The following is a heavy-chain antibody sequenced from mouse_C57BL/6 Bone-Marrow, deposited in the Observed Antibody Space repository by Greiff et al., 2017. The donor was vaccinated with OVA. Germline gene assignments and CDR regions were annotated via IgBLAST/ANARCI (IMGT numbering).Heavy chain of an antibody. CDR1: GYSITSGYY. D-gene: IGHD2-3*01. Sequence: ESGPGLVKPSQSLSLTCSVTGYSITSGYYWNWIRHYPGNILVWLGFISYDGSDNSNPSLKNLTSITHDTSMNQFFLSLNSVTTEDTATYYCANGDGYPYAMDYWGQGTSVTVSS. CDR3: ANGDGYPYAMDY. CDR2: ISYDGSD. V-gene: IGHV3-6*01. J-gene: IGHJ4*01.